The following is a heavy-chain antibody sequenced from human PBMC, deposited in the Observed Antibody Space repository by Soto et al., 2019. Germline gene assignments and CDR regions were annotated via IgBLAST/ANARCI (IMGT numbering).Heavy chain of an antibody. V-gene: IGHV3-30-3*01. D-gene: IGHD3-22*01. J-gene: IGHJ6*02. Sequence: PVGSLRLSCAASGFTFSSYAMHWVRQAPGKGLEWVAVISYDGSNKYYADSVKGRFTISRDNSKNTLYLQMNSLRAEDTAVYYCAREGPWAYYYDSSGYGDVWGQGTTVTVSS. CDR2: ISYDGSNK. CDR1: GFTFSSYA. CDR3: AREGPWAYYYDSSGYGDV.